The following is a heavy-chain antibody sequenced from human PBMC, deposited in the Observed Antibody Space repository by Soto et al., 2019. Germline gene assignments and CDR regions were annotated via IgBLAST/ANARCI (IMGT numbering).Heavy chain of an antibody. Sequence: SETLSLTCTVSGGSISSDYYWSWIRQPPGKGLEWIGYSYYSGSTHYNPSLKSRVSISLDTSKNQFSLNLSSVTAADTAVYYCARVPGIPVAGHSWFDPWGQGTLVTVSS. J-gene: IGHJ5*02. CDR3: ARVPGIPVAGHSWFDP. D-gene: IGHD6-19*01. CDR2: SYYSGST. V-gene: IGHV4-30-4*01. CDR1: GGSISSDYY.